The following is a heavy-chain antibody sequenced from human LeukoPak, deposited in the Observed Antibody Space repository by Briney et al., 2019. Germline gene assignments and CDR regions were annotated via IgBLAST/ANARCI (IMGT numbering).Heavy chain of an antibody. Sequence: SQTLSLTCTVSGGSISSGGYYWSWIRQHPGKGLEWIGYIYYSGSTYYNPSLKSRVTISVDTSKNQFSLKLSPVTAADTAVYYCARAVEGRHIVVVTANYFDYWGQGTLVTVSS. D-gene: IGHD2-21*02. CDR2: IYYSGST. CDR3: ARAVEGRHIVVVTANYFDY. CDR1: GGSISSGGYY. V-gene: IGHV4-31*03. J-gene: IGHJ4*02.